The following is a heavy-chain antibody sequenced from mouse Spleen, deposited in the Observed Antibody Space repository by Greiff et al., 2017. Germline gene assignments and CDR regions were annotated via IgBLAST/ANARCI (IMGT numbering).Heavy chain of an antibody. CDR3: ARRGANWDSWFAY. CDR2: ISSGGSYT. J-gene: IGHJ3*01. CDR1: GFTFSSYA. Sequence: EVQLVESGGGLVKPGGSLKLSCAASGFTFSSYAMSWVRQTPEKRLEWVATISSGGSYTYYPDSVKGRFTISRDNAKNTLYLQMSSLRSEDTAMYYCARRGANWDSWFAYWGQGTLVTVSA. V-gene: IGHV5-9-3*01. D-gene: IGHD4-1*01.